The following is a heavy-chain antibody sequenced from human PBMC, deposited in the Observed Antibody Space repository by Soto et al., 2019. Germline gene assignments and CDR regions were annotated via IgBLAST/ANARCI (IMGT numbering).Heavy chain of an antibody. V-gene: IGHV1-3*04. CDR3: AVGSASGEFDY. J-gene: IGHJ4*02. Sequence: GASVKVSCKDSGYTFTTYGMHWVRQAPGQRLEWMGWVNTGNGNTAYSQKFQGRVTITRDTSASTGYMELSSLSSEDMAVYYCAVGSASGEFDYWGQGTLVTVSS. CDR1: GYTFTTYG. D-gene: IGHD3-10*01. CDR2: VNTGNGNT.